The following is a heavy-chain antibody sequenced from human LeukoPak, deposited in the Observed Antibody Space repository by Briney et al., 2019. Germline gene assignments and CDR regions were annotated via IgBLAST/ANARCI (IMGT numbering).Heavy chain of an antibody. CDR2: GGDSGGT. CDR1: GGSLNGHY. CDR3: AKNGQSGFSFGP. J-gene: IGHJ5*02. D-gene: IGHD2-8*01. Sequence: SETLSLTCAVYGGSLNGHYWSWIRQPPGKGLEWIGEGGDSGGTRLNPSLKSRVTISADTSKNQFSLKLYSVTAADTAVYYCAKNGQSGFSFGPWGQGTLVTVSS. V-gene: IGHV4-34*01.